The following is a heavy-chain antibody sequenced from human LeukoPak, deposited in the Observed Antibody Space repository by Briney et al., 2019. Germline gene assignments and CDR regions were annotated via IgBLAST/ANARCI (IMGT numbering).Heavy chain of an antibody. CDR3: AAVLYSSNLAWFDP. Sequence: ASVRVSCKLSGYTVPELSMNWVRQAPGKGLEWMGGFDFEAGETIYAQKFQGRFTMTEDSSVNIAYMELNSLISEDTAVYYCAAVLYSSNLAWFDPWGQGTLVTVSS. D-gene: IGHD6-13*01. V-gene: IGHV1-24*01. CDR2: FDFEAGET. J-gene: IGHJ5*02. CDR1: GYTVPELS.